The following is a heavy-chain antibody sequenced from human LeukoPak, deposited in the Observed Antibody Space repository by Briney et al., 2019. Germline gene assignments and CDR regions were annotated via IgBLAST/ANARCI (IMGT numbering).Heavy chain of an antibody. D-gene: IGHD4-11*01. CDR1: GYTFTGYY. CDR2: INPNSGGT. J-gene: IGHJ5*02. Sequence: GASVKVSCKASGYTFTGYYMHWVRQAPGQGLEWMGWINPNSGGTNYAQKFQGRVTMTRDTSISTAYMELSRLRSDDTAVYYCARVYSSLYNWFDPWGQGTLVTVSS. V-gene: IGHV1-2*02. CDR3: ARVYSSLYNWFDP.